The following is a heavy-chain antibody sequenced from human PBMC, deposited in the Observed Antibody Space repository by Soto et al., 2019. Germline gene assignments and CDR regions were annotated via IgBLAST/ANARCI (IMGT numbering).Heavy chain of an antibody. J-gene: IGHJ5*02. Sequence: PSETLSLTCAVSGASIGGGVWWSWFRQPPGKGLEWVAEIFHDGSTNYSPSLKSRVTISVDKSQNQFSLNVYSVTAADTAVYYCARHEGWTGPDQWGQGTLVTVSS. V-gene: IGHV4-4*02. D-gene: IGHD2-8*02. CDR1: GASIGGGVW. CDR3: ARHEGWTGPDQ. CDR2: IFHDGST.